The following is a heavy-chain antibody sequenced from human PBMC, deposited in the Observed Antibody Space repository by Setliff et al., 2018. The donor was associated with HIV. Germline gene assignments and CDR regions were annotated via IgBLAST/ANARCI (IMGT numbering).Heavy chain of an antibody. V-gene: IGHV4-39*07. Sequence: SETLSLTCTVYGGFIKNSNYYWGWIRQPPGKGLEWIGEINDNGSTNYNPSLKSRVTISVDTSKNQFSLKLSSVTAADTAVYYCARVRGRYYYHYAMDVWGQGTTVTVSS. CDR2: INDNGST. J-gene: IGHJ6*02. CDR1: GGFIKNSNYY. D-gene: IGHD3-10*01. CDR3: ARVRGRYYYHYAMDV.